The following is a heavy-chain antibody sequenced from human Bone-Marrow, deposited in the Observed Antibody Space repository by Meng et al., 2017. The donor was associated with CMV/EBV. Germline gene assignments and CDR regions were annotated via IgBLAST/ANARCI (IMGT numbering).Heavy chain of an antibody. J-gene: IGHJ6*02. V-gene: IGHV4-61*05. D-gene: IGHD2-2*01. CDR3: ARGRYCSSTSCVNTVLYYYYGMDV. Sequence: SETLSLTCTVSGGSISSSSYYWGWIRQPPGKGLEWIGYIYYSGSTNYNPSLKSRVTISVDTSKNQFSLKLSSVTAADTAVYYCARGRYCSSTSCVNTVLYYYYGMDVWGQGTTVTVSS. CDR2: IYYSGST. CDR1: GGSISSSSYY.